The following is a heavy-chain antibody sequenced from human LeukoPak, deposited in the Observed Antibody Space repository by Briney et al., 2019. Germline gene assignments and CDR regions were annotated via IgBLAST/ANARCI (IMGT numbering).Heavy chain of an antibody. CDR3: ARVSQSLAGDPFDY. CDR1: GYTFNSYG. CDR2: ISPYNGNT. V-gene: IGHV1-18*01. Sequence: GASVKVSCKASGYTFNSYGITWVRQAPGQGLEWMGWISPYNGNTNYAQKLQGRVTMTTDTSTSTAYMELRSLRSDDSAVYYCARVSQSLAGDPFDYWGQGTLVTVSS. J-gene: IGHJ4*02. D-gene: IGHD7-27*01.